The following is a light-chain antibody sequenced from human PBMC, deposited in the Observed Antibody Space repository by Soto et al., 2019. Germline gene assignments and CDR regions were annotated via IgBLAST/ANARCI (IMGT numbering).Light chain of an antibody. J-gene: IGKJ1*01. Sequence: DIQMTQSPSTLSASVGDRVTITCRASQSISSWLAWYQQKPGKAPKLLIYKASSLESGVPSRFSGSGSGTVFTLTISSLQPDDFATYYCQQYNSYSWTFVQGTKVEIK. CDR2: KAS. CDR1: QSISSW. CDR3: QQYNSYSWT. V-gene: IGKV1-5*03.